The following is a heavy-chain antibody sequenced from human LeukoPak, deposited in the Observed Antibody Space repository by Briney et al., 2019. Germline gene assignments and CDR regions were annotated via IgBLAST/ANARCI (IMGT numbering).Heavy chain of an antibody. J-gene: IGHJ3*02. CDR3: ARDSNSNYIGRDDAFDI. Sequence: GGSLRLSCAASGFTFSSYSMNWVRQAPGKGLEWVSSISSSSSSIYYADSVKGRFTISRDNAKNSLYLQMNSLRAEDTAVYYCARDSNSNYIGRDDAFDIWGQGTMVTVSS. V-gene: IGHV3-21*01. CDR1: GFTFSSYS. D-gene: IGHD4-11*01. CDR2: ISSSSSSI.